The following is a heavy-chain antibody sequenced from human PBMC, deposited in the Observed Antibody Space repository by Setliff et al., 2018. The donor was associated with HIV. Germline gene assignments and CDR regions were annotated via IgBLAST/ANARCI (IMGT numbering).Heavy chain of an antibody. CDR1: DYTFTTYW. J-gene: IGHJ3*01. D-gene: IGHD6-13*01. CDR2: IYPDDSNI. V-gene: IGHV5-51*01. Sequence: PGESLKISCKALDYTFTTYWIGWVRQRPGEGLEWMGIIYPDDSNIRYNPSFQSQVTISADKSITTAYLQIDNLKASDTATYYCARRDGRSMNAFQIWGPGTMVTVS. CDR3: ARRDGRSMNAFQI.